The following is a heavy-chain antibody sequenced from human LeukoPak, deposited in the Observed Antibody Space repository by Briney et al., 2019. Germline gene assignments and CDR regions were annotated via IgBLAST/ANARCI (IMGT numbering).Heavy chain of an antibody. V-gene: IGHV3-48*01. CDR2: ISSSSSTI. CDR3: ARSGYSYGIATDFDY. CDR1: GFTFSSYS. Sequence: PGGSLRLSCAASGFTFSSYSMNWVRQAPGKGLEWVSYISSSSSTIYYADSVKGRFTISRDNAKNSLYLQMNSLGAEDTAVYYCARSGYSYGIATDFDYWGQGTLVTVSS. J-gene: IGHJ4*02. D-gene: IGHD5-18*01.